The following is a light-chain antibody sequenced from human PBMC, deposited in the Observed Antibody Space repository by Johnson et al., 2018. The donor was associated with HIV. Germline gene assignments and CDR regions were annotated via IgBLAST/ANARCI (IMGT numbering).Light chain of an antibody. V-gene: IGLV1-51*01. CDR2: DNN. Sequence: QSVLTQPPSVSAAPGQKVTISCSGSSSNIGNNYVSWYQHLPGTAPKLLINDNNKRPSGIPDRFSGSKYGTSATLGIAGLQTGDEADYYCGTWDSSLSAGGVFGTGTKVTVL. J-gene: IGLJ1*01. CDR1: SSNIGNNY. CDR3: GTWDSSLSAGGV.